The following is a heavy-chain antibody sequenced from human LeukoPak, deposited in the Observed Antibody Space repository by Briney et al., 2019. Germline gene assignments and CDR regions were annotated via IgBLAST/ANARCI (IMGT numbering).Heavy chain of an antibody. V-gene: IGHV3-53*01. J-gene: IGHJ4*02. CDR3: ARVGSFYYDSSGYYETDDY. CDR2: IYSGGST. D-gene: IGHD3-22*01. Sequence: GGSLRLSCAASGFTVSSNYMSWVRQAPGKGLEWVSVIYSGGSTYYADSVKGRFTIPRDNSKNTLYLQMNSLRAEDTAVYYCARVGSFYYDSSGYYETDDYWGQGTLVTVSS. CDR1: GFTVSSNY.